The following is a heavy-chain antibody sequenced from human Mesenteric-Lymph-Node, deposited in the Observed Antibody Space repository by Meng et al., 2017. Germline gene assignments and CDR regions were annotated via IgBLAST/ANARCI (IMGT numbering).Heavy chain of an antibody. CDR1: GGTFSSYA. CDR3: ARTPPGLRSLPTNAFDI. J-gene: IGHJ3*02. CDR2: IIPIFGTA. D-gene: IGHD1-14*01. V-gene: IGHV1-69*13. Sequence: SVKVSCKASGGTFSSYAISWVRQAPGQGLEWMGGIIPIFGTANYAQKFQGRVTITADESTSTAYMELSSLRSEDTAVYYCARTPPGLRSLPTNAFDIWGQGTMVTVSS.